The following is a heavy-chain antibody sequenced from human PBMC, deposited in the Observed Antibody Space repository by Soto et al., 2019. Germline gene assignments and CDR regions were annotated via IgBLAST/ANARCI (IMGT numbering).Heavy chain of an antibody. J-gene: IGHJ6*02. V-gene: IGHV1-18*04. CDR1: GYTFTRYG. CDR3: ARSRTYDYYDLSTPSPPAYYFYGIDV. D-gene: IGHD3-22*01. CDR2: ISAYNGDT. Sequence: GASVKVSCKASGYTFTRYGFSWVRQAPGQVLEWMGWISAYNGDTNYAQKFQGRVTVTTDTSASTYYIDLRSLRSDDTAVYYCARSRTYDYYDLSTPSPPAYYFYGIDVWGQGTTVTVSS.